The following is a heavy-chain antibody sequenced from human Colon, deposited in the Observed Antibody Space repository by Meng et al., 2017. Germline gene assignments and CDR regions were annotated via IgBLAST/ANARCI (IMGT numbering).Heavy chain of an antibody. D-gene: IGHD1-7*01. V-gene: IGHV4-4*02. CDR1: GDSISSDIW. CDR2: VYHRGDT. Sequence: QVQRKESGPGLVKSSGTLSLTCTVSGDSISSDIWWSWVRQPPGKGLEWIGEVYHRGDTNYNPSLKSRVDISVDKSKNQFYLSLFSVTAADTAVYYCGRDQGRELINHWGQGTLVTVSS. J-gene: IGHJ4*02. CDR3: GRDQGRELINH.